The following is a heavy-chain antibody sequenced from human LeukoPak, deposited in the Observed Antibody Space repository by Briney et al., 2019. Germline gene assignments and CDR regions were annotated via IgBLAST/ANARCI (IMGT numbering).Heavy chain of an antibody. J-gene: IGHJ4*02. D-gene: IGHD5-18*01. CDR3: ARDKYSYGYSSPFDY. CDR1: GGSISSGGYY. V-gene: IGHV4-30-2*01. Sequence: PSQTLSLTCTVSGGSISSGGYYWSWIRQPPGKGLEWIGYIYHSGSIYYNPSLKSRVTISVDRSKNQFSLKLSSVTAADTAVYYCARDKYSYGYSSPFDYWGQGTLVTVSS. CDR2: IYHSGSI.